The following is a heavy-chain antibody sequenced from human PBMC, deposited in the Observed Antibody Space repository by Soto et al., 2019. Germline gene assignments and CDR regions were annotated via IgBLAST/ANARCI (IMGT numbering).Heavy chain of an antibody. D-gene: IGHD4-17*01. Sequence: EVMLLESGGGLVQPGGYLRLSCAASGLAFDTYSLTWVRRAPGGGLEWVSSVAASGVNIFYADYVKGRFTVTRDNSKNTAVHQMTSLKSDDTALYFCAPLGRAGDYEVYWGPGTQVLVS. CDR1: GLAFDTYS. V-gene: IGHV3-23*01. J-gene: IGHJ4*02. CDR3: APLGRAGDYEVY. CDR2: VAASGVNI.